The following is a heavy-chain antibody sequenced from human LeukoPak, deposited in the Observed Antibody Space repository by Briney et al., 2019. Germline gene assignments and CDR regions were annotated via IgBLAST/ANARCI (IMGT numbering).Heavy chain of an antibody. CDR2: ISAYTGNT. J-gene: IGHJ5*02. CDR1: GYTFTSYG. Sequence: ASVNGSCKASGYTFTSYGISWVRQAPGQGLEWMGWISAYTGNTKHAQNLQRRVIMTTDPSTSTAYMELRSLRSDDTAVYYCARGKGTTVTPGIRWFDPWGQGTLVSVSS. V-gene: IGHV1-18*01. D-gene: IGHD4-11*01. CDR3: ARGKGTTVTPGIRWFDP.